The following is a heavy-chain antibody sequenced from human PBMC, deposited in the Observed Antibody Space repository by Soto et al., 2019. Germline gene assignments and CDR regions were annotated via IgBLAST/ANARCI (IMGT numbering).Heavy chain of an antibody. Sequence: ESGGGLVQPGGSLRLSCAASGFTVSSNYMSWVRQAPGKGLEWVSVIYSGGSTYYADSVKGRFTISRDNSKNTLYLQMNSLRAEDTAVYYCARGTTVTSYYFDYWGQGTLVTVSS. CDR2: IYSGGST. J-gene: IGHJ4*02. D-gene: IGHD4-17*01. CDR3: ARGTTVTSYYFDY. CDR1: GFTVSSNY. V-gene: IGHV3-66*01.